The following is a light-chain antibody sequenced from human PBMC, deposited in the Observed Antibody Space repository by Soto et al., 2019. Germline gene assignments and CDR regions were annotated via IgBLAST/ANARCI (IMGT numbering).Light chain of an antibody. CDR1: QSVSSN. CDR2: GAS. Sequence: ETVMTQSPATRSVSPGERATLSCRASQSVSSNLAWYQQKPGQAPRLLIYGASTRATGIPARFSGSGSGTEFTLIISSLQSEDFAVYYCQQYDNWPLTFGGGTKVDIK. J-gene: IGKJ4*01. CDR3: QQYDNWPLT. V-gene: IGKV3-15*01.